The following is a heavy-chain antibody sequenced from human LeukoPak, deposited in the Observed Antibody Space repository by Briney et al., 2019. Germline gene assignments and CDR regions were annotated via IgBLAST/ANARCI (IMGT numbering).Heavy chain of an antibody. J-gene: IGHJ6*03. CDR1: GGSISSYY. Sequence: PSETLSLTCTVSGGSISSYYWSWIRQPPGKGLEWIGYIYHSGSTNYNPSLKSRVTISVDTSKNQFSLKLSSVTAADTAVYYCARGPSLYYYYYYMDVWGKGTTVTVSS. V-gene: IGHV4-59*01. CDR2: IYHSGST. CDR3: ARGPSLYYYYYYMDV.